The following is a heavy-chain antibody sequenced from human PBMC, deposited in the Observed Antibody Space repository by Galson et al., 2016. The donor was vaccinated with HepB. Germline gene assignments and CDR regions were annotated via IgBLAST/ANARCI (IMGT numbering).Heavy chain of an antibody. J-gene: IGHJ4*02. D-gene: IGHD1-26*01. CDR1: GFTFSRYG. V-gene: IGHV3-30*19. CDR3: ARDLAGSYRYFDY. CDR2: ISYDGSNK. Sequence: SLRLSCAASGFTFSRYGMHWVRQAPGKGLEWVAVISYDGSNKYYADSVKGRFTISRDNSKNTLFLQMTSLRAEDTAVYYCARDLAGSYRYFDYWGQGTLVTVSS.